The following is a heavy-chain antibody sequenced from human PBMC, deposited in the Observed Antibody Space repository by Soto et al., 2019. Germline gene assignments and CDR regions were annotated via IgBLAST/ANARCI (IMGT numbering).Heavy chain of an antibody. V-gene: IGHV3-74*01. J-gene: IGHJ4*02. CDR1: GFTFSNYW. Sequence: GGSLRLSCAASGFTFSNYWMHWVRQAPGKGLVWVSRINSDGSSASYADSVKGRFTISRDNAKNTLYLQMNSLRAEDTAVYYCARDTLELLYYFDYWGQGTLVTVSS. CDR3: ARDTLELLYYFDY. CDR2: INSDGSSA. D-gene: IGHD1-7*01.